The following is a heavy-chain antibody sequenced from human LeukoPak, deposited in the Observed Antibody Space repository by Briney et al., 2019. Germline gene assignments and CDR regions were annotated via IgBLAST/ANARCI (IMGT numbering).Heavy chain of an antibody. CDR1: GFTFDESA. D-gene: IGHD6-19*01. Sequence: PGGSLRLSCAASGFTFDESAMHWVRQALGKGLEWVSGISWDSKSIIYADSVKGRFTISRDNAKNSLYLQMNSLRADDTALYYCAKAVAAPGAFDIWGRGTVVTVSS. J-gene: IGHJ3*02. CDR2: ISWDSKSI. V-gene: IGHV3-9*01. CDR3: AKAVAAPGAFDI.